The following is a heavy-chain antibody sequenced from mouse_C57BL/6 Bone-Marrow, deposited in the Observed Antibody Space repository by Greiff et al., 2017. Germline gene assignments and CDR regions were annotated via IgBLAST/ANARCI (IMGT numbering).Heavy chain of an antibody. CDR1: GYAFSSYW. D-gene: IGHD5-1*01. Sequence: QVQLKQSGAELVKPGASVKISCKASGYAFSSYWMNWVKQRPGKGLEWIGQIYPGDGDTNYNGKFKGKATLTADKYSSTAYMQLGSLTSEDSAGYFCAITSWFAYWGQGTLVTVSA. CDR3: AITSWFAY. J-gene: IGHJ3*01. CDR2: IYPGDGDT. V-gene: IGHV1-80*01.